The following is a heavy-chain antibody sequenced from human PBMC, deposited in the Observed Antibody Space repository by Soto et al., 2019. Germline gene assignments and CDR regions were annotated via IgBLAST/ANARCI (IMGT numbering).Heavy chain of an antibody. CDR3: TKDATVLRFLSRHGMDV. Sequence: EVQLLESGGGSVQPGGSLRLSCAASGFTFASYAMNWVRQVPGKGLEWVSSISDSGHNTYYTDSVRGRFTISRDNSKNSLFLQMNTLRAEDTAVYYCTKDATVLRFLSRHGMDVWGQGTTVTVSS. CDR2: ISDSGHNT. V-gene: IGHV3-23*01. J-gene: IGHJ6*02. D-gene: IGHD3-3*01. CDR1: GFTFASYA.